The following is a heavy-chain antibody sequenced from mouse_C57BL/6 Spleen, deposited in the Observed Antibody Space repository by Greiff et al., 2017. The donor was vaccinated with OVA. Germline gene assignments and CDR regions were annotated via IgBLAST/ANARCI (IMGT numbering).Heavy chain of an antibody. CDR3: ARGRVYSYAMDY. CDR1: GFTFSDYG. J-gene: IGHJ4*01. Sequence: EVKLVESGGGLVKPGRSLKLSCAASGFTFSDYGMHWVRQAPEKGLEWVAYISSGSSTIYYADTVKGRFTISRDNAKNTLFLQMTSLRSEDTAMYYCARGRVYSYAMDYWGQGTSVTVSS. D-gene: IGHD2-12*01. V-gene: IGHV5-17*01. CDR2: ISSGSSTI.